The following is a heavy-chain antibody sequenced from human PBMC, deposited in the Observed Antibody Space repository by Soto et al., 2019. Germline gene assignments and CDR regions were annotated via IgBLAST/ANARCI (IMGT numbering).Heavy chain of an antibody. D-gene: IGHD3-22*01. CDR3: AGGDYYHSSGYYFYYYTLDV. CDR2: VYYGGST. J-gene: IGHJ6*02. Sequence: SETLSLTCTVSGGSISSSSYYWGWIRQPPGKGLEWIGNVYYGGSTYYNPSLKSRVTISVEPSKSQFSLKLSSVTAADTAVYYCAGGDYYHSSGYYFYYYTLDVWGQAPTVTVSS. V-gene: IGHV4-39*01. CDR1: GGSISSSSYY.